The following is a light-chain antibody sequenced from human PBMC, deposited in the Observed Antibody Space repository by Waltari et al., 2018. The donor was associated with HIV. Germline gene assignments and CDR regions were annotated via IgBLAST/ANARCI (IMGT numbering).Light chain of an antibody. CDR1: SSDIGSYNL. J-gene: IGLJ2*01. CDR3: CAYAGSSTYVV. V-gene: IGLV2-23*02. Sequence: QSALTQPASVSGSPGQSIPISCTGTSSDIGSYNLVSWYQQHPGKAPQLMIYEVNKRPSGVSNRFSGSKSGNTASLTISGLQAEDEADYYCCAYAGSSTYVVFGGGTKLTVL. CDR2: EVN.